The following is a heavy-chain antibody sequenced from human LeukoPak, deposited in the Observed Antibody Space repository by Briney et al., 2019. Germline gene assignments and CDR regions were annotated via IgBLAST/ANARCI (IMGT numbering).Heavy chain of an antibody. V-gene: IGHV1-2*02. CDR1: AYTFTDYY. D-gene: IGHD3-9*01. CDR3: ARLTDYGDAFDV. J-gene: IGHJ3*01. CDR2: IEPKSGGI. Sequence: GASVKVSCKASAYTFTDYYIHWVRQAPGKGLEWMGWIEPKSGGIYYAQNFQGRVTMTRDTSLITAYMELSGLTSDDTAVYYCARLTDYGDAFDVWGQGTMVTVSS.